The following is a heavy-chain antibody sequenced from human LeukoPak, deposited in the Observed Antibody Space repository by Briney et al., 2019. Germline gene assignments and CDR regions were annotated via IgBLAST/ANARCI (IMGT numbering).Heavy chain of an antibody. Sequence: PGGSLRLSXAASGFTFSSYAMSWVRQAPGKGLEWVSAISGSGGSTYYADSVKGWFTISRDNSKNTLYLQMNSLRAEDTAVYYCAKDLGSIAAAATPFDYWGQGTLVTVSS. J-gene: IGHJ4*02. D-gene: IGHD6-13*01. V-gene: IGHV3-23*01. CDR2: ISGSGGST. CDR1: GFTFSSYA. CDR3: AKDLGSIAAAATPFDY.